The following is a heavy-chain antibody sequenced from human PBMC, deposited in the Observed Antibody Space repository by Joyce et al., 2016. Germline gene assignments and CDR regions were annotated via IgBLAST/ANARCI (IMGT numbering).Heavy chain of an antibody. J-gene: IGHJ4*02. Sequence: EVQLVESGGGLIQPGGSLRLSCADSGFTVSNNYMTWVRQAPGKGLEWVSFIYRGGYTYYADAVKGRFTIARDKNTLYLQMNSLRVEDTAVYYCARVPGFHWGQGTLVTVSS. CDR3: ARVPGFH. CDR2: IYRGGYT. CDR1: GFTVSNNY. V-gene: IGHV3-53*01.